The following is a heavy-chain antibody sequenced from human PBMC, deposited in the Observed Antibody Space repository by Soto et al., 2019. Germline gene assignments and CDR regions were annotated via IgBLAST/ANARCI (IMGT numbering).Heavy chain of an antibody. D-gene: IGHD6-6*01. J-gene: IGHJ5*02. CDR2: ISAYNGDT. Sequence: ASVKVSCKASGYTFTSYGITWVRQAPGQDLEWMGWISAYNGDTNYAQRLQGRVTMTTDTSTSTVYMELKSLKSDDTAVYYCARDQEYSTSGLYWFDLWGQGTLVPVSS. V-gene: IGHV1-18*04. CDR1: GYTFTSYG. CDR3: ARDQEYSTSGLYWFDL.